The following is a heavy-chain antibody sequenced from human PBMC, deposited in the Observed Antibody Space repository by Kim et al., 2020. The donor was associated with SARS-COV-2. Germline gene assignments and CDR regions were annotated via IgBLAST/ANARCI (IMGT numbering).Heavy chain of an antibody. Sequence: KYYADSVKGRFTISRDNSKNTLYLQMNSLRAEDTAVYYCAREANRGAFDIWGQGTMVTVSS. J-gene: IGHJ3*02. CDR3: AREANRGAFDI. CDR2: K. V-gene: IGHV3-33*01.